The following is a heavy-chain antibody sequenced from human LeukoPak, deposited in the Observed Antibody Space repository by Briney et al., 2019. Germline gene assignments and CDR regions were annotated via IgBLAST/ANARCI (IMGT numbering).Heavy chain of an antibody. Sequence: PAASVKVSCKASGYTFTGYFIHWVRQAPGQGLEWMGWINPNSGGTNYAQKFQGRVTMTRDTSISTAYMELSRLRSDDTAVYYCARDKGQDGVWGTFVYWGQGTLVTVSS. CDR3: ARDKGQDGVWGTFVY. CDR2: INPNSGGT. CDR1: GYTFTGYF. V-gene: IGHV1-2*02. J-gene: IGHJ4*02. D-gene: IGHD3-16*01.